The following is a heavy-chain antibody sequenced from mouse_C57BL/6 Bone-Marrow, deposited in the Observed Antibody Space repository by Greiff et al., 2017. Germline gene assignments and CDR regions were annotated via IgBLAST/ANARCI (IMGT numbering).Heavy chain of an antibody. CDR3: ARRGQLRIRDAMDY. D-gene: IGHD3-2*02. CDR2: ISSGGSYT. Sequence: EVQLVESGGDLVKPGGSLKLSCAASGFTFSSYGMSWVRQTPDKRLEWVATISSGGSYTYYPDSVKGRSTITRDNAKNTPYLQMSSLKSEDTAMYYCARRGQLRIRDAMDYWGQGTTVTVSS. V-gene: IGHV5-6*01. J-gene: IGHJ4*01. CDR1: GFTFSSYG.